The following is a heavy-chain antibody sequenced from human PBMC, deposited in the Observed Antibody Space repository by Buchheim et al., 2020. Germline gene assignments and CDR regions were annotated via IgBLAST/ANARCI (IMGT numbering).Heavy chain of an antibody. CDR3: AKTRFLRGAYYYYGMDV. D-gene: IGHD3-3*01. V-gene: IGHV3-30*18. J-gene: IGHJ6*02. CDR2: ISYDGSNK. Sequence: QVQLVESGGGVVQPGRSLRLSCAASGFTFSSYGMHWVRQAPGKGLEWVAVISYDGSNKYYADSVKGRFTISRDNSKNTLYLQMNRLRAEDTAVYYCAKTRFLRGAYYYYGMDVWGQGTT. CDR1: GFTFSSYG.